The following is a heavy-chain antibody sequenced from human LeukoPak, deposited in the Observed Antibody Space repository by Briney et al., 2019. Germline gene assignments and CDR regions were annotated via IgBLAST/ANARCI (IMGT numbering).Heavy chain of an antibody. Sequence: SETLSLTCTVSGGSISSGSYYWSWIRQPAGKGLKWIGRIYTSGSTNYNPSLKSRVTISVDTSKNQFSLKLSSVTAADTAVYYCATRGYSYGVVDYWGQGTLVTVSS. V-gene: IGHV4-61*02. CDR3: ATRGYSYGVVDY. CDR2: IYTSGST. D-gene: IGHD5-18*01. CDR1: GGSISSGSYY. J-gene: IGHJ4*02.